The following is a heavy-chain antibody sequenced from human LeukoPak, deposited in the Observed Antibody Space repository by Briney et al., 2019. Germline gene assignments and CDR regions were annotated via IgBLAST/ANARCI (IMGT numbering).Heavy chain of an antibody. V-gene: IGHV3-23*01. CDR3: AKDSWDTAMEGYVDY. Sequence: GGSLRLSCAASGFTFSSYAMSWVRQAPGKGLEWVPAISGSGGSTYYADSVKGRFTISRDNSKNTLYLQMNSLRAEDTAVYYCAKDSWDTAMEGYVDYWGQGTLVTVSS. CDR1: GFTFSSYA. CDR2: ISGSGGST. D-gene: IGHD5-18*01. J-gene: IGHJ4*02.